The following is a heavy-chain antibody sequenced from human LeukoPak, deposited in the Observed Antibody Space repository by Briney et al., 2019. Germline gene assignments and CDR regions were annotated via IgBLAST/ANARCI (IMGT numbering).Heavy chain of an antibody. D-gene: IGHD2-15*01. Sequence: ASVNVSCKASEFTFTSSAVQWVRQARGQRLEWIGWIVVGSGNTNYAQKFQERVTITRDMSTSTAYMELSSLRSEDTAVYYCAAEAGGSGQDAFDIWGQGTMVTVSS. CDR3: AAEAGGSGQDAFDI. J-gene: IGHJ3*02. CDR1: EFTFTSSA. CDR2: IVVGSGNT. V-gene: IGHV1-58*01.